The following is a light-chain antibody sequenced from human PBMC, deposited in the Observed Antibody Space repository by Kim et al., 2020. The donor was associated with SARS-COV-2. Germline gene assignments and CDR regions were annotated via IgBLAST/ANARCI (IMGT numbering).Light chain of an antibody. V-gene: IGKV3-15*01. J-gene: IGKJ3*01. CDR3: KQCNIWPVT. CDR1: QSVSSN. Sequence: EIVMTQSPATLSLSPGERATLSCRASQSVSSNLAWYQQKPGQAPRLLIYGASTRATGIPARFSGSGSGTEFTLTISSLQSEDFAVYYFKQCNIWPVTFGPGTKVDIK. CDR2: GAS.